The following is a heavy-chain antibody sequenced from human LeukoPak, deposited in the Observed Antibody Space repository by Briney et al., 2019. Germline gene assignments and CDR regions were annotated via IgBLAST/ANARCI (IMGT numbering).Heavy chain of an antibody. CDR3: AELGITMIGGV. V-gene: IGHV3-23*01. CDR2: ISGSGGST. J-gene: IGHJ6*04. D-gene: IGHD3-10*02. Sequence: GGSLRLSCAASGFTLSTYNMNWVRQAPGKGLEWVSAISGSGGSTYYADSVKGRFTISRDNSKNTLYLQMNSLRAEDTAVYYCAELGITMIGGVWGKGTTVTISS. CDR1: GFTLSTYN.